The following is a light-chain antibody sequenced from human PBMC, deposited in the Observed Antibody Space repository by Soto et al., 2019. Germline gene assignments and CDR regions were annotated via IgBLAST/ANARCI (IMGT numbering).Light chain of an antibody. V-gene: IGLV2-8*01. J-gene: IGLJ2*01. CDR1: GSDIASYNS. CDR3: SSYAGSYNLV. Sequence: QSVLTQPPSASGSPGQSVTISCTGSGSDIASYNSVSWYQRHPCKAPKLMIYDVNKRPSGVPDRFSGSKSGSTASLTVSGLQAEDEADYYCSSYAGSYNLVFGGGTKLTVL. CDR2: DVN.